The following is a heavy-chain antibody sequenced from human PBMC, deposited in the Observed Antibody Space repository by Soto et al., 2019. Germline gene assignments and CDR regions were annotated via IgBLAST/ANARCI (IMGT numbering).Heavy chain of an antibody. V-gene: IGHV3-23*01. CDR3: AKSQPINCGGDCRYFQH. J-gene: IGHJ1*01. CDR1: GFTFSSYA. CDR2: ISGSGGST. D-gene: IGHD2-21*02. Sequence: GGSLRLSCAASGFTFSSYAMSWVRQAPGKGLEWVSAISGSGGSTYYADSGKGRFTISRDNSKNTLYLQMNSLRAEDTAVYYCAKSQPINCGGDCRYFQHWGQGTLVTVSS.